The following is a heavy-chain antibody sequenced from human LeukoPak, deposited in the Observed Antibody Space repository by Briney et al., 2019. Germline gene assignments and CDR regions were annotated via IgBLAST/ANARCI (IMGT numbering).Heavy chain of an antibody. CDR1: GGSFSGYY. J-gene: IGHJ4*02. CDR3: ARGGIAVAGTKFDY. D-gene: IGHD6-19*01. CDR2: INHSGST. V-gene: IGHV4-34*01. Sequence: SETLSLTCAVYGGSFSGYYWSWIRQPPGKGLEWIGEINHSGSTNYNPSLKSRVTISVATSKNQFSLQLSSVTAADTAVYYCARGGIAVAGTKFDYWGQRTLVTVSS.